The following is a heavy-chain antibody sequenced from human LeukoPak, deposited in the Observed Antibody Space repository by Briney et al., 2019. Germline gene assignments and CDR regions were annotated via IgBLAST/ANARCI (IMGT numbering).Heavy chain of an antibody. D-gene: IGHD5-24*01. V-gene: IGHV4-4*02. CDR1: GGSISSSAW. CDR2: VYHSGST. CDR3: ARRVATNPKYCFDY. Sequence: TSGTLSLTCAVSGGSISSSAWWSWVRQPPGKGLEWIGEVYHSGSTNYNSFLKSRVTISLDTSKKQISLNLRSVTAADTAVYYCARRVATNPKYCFDYWGQGALVTVSS. J-gene: IGHJ4*02.